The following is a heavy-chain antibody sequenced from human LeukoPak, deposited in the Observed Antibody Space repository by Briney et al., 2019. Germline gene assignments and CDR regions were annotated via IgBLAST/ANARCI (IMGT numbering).Heavy chain of an antibody. Sequence: SETLSLTCTVSGGSISSHYWSWIRQPPGKGLEWIGYIYYSGSTNYNPSLKSRATISVDTSKNQFSLKLSSVTAADTAVYYCARMGSWEFAFDYWGQGTLVTVSS. J-gene: IGHJ4*02. CDR3: ARMGSWEFAFDY. CDR2: IYYSGST. V-gene: IGHV4-59*11. CDR1: GGSISSHY. D-gene: IGHD1-26*01.